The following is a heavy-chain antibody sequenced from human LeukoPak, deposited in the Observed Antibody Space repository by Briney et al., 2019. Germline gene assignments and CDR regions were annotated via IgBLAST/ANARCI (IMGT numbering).Heavy chain of an antibody. CDR1: GYTFTGYY. V-gene: IGHV1-2*02. Sequence: ASVKVSFKASGYTFTGYYMHWVRQAPGQGLEWMGWINPNSGGTNYAQKFQGRVTMTRDTSISTAYMELSRLRSDDTAVYYCARGDAITMIVVVNAIDYWGQGTLVTVSS. CDR3: ARGDAITMIVVVNAIDY. D-gene: IGHD3-22*01. CDR2: INPNSGGT. J-gene: IGHJ4*02.